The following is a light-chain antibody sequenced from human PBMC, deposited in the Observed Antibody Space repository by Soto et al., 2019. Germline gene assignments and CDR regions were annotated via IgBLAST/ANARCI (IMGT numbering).Light chain of an antibody. CDR2: DVS. CDR3: SSYTSSSTYV. CDR1: SRDVGGYNY. J-gene: IGLJ1*01. Sequence: QSALTQPASVSGSPGKSITISCTGTSRDVGGYNYVSWYQQHPGKAPKLMIYDVSNRPSGVSNRFSGSKSGNTASLTISGLQAEDEADYYCSSYTSSSTYVFGTGTKLTVL. V-gene: IGLV2-14*01.